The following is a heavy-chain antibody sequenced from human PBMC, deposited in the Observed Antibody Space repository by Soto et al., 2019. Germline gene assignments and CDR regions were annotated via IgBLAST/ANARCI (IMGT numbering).Heavy chain of an antibody. CDR1: GFTVSSNY. Sequence: GGSLRLSCAASGFTVSSNYMTWVRQAPGKGLEWVSFIYSDGNTYYADSVKGRFTISRHNSKNTLYLQMNSLRVEDTAVYYCARVGYSMNWPILFNWFDPWGQGTLVTVSS. CDR2: IYSDGNT. V-gene: IGHV3-53*04. J-gene: IGHJ5*02. D-gene: IGHD6-13*01. CDR3: ARVGYSMNWPILFNWFDP.